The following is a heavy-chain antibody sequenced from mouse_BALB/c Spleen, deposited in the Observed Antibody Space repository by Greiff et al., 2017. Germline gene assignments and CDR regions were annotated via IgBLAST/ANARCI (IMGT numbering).Heavy chain of an antibody. V-gene: IGHV1-39*01. CDR3: APIYYDYDGYAMDY. CDR1: GYSFTGYN. CDR2: IDPYYGGT. Sequence: EVQLQESGPELEKPGASVKISCKASGYSFTGYNMNWVKQSNGKSLEWIGNIDPYYGGTSYNQKFKGKATLTVDKSSSTAYLQLSSLTSEDTAVYYCAPIYYDYDGYAMDYWGQGTSVTVSS. D-gene: IGHD2-4*01. J-gene: IGHJ4*01.